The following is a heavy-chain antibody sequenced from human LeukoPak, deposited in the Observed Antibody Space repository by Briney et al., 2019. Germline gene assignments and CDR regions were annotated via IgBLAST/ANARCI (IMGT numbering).Heavy chain of an antibody. V-gene: IGHV4-4*07. CDR2: IYTTGST. CDR3: SRGIAAAAKQGGFDF. Sequence: SETLSLTCTVSGDYISNYYWSWIRQPAGKGLEWIGRIYTTGSTNYNPSLKSRVTMSVDTSKNQFSLKLSSVTAADTAVYYCSRGIAAAAKQGGFDFWGQGTLVTVSS. J-gene: IGHJ4*02. CDR1: GDYISNYY. D-gene: IGHD6-13*01.